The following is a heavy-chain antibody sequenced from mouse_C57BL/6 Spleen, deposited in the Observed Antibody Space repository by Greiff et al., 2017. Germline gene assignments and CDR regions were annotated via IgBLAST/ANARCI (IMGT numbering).Heavy chain of an antibody. D-gene: IGHD1-1*01. V-gene: IGHV5-6*01. J-gene: IGHJ1*03. Sequence: EVMLVESGGDLVKPGGSLKLSCAASGFTFSSYGMSWVRQTPDKRLEWVATISSGGSYTYYPDSVKGRFTISRDNAKNTLYLQMSSLKSEDTAMYYCSIYYYGSSSYFDVWGTGTTVTVSS. CDR3: SIYYYGSSSYFDV. CDR2: ISSGGSYT. CDR1: GFTFSSYG.